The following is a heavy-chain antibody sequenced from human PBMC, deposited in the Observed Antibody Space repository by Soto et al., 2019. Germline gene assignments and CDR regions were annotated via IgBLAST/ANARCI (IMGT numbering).Heavy chain of an antibody. D-gene: IGHD6-13*01. CDR1: GFTFSSYS. J-gene: IGHJ4*02. CDR3: ARDLGSSWYPPNFDY. CDR2: ISSSSSTI. Sequence: EVQLVESGGGLVQPGGSLRLSCAASGFTFSSYSMNWVRQAPGKGLEWVSYISSSSSTIYYADSVKGRFTISRDNDKNSLYLQKNSLRAEDTAVYYCARDLGSSWYPPNFDYWGQGTLVTVSS. V-gene: IGHV3-48*01.